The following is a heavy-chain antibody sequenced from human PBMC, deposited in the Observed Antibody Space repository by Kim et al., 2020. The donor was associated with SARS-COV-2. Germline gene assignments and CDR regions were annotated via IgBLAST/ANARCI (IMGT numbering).Heavy chain of an antibody. CDR2: IYSSGTA. V-gene: IGHV4-59*08. D-gene: IGHD7-27*01. Sequence: SETLSLTCIVSGGSISNYYWSWIRQPPGKGLEWIGYIYSSGTANYNPSLKSRLTISIDTSKRQFSLTLRSVTATDTAMYFCARHRDTGFFPYWGQGTLVT. CDR1: GGSISNYY. CDR3: ARHRDTGFFPY. J-gene: IGHJ1*01.